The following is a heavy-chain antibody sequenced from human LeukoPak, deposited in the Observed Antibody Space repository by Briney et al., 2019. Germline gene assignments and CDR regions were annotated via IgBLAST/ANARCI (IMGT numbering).Heavy chain of an antibody. D-gene: IGHD2-21*02. CDR3: ARYRNCGSDCYDAFDI. CDR2: IYTSGST. J-gene: IGHJ3*02. V-gene: IGHV4-61*02. Sequence: SETLSLTCTVSGGSISSGSYYWSWIRQPAGKGLEWIGRIYTSGSTNYNPSLKSRVTISVDTSKNQLSLKLNSVTAADTAVYYCARYRNCGSDCYDAFDIWGQGTMVTVSS. CDR1: GGSISSGSYY.